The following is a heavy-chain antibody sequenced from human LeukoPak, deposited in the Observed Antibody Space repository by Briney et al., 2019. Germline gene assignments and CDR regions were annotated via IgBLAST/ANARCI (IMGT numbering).Heavy chain of an antibody. CDR3: ARDRYGAVAGHGGFDY. Sequence: GRSLRLSCAASGFTFSSYWMHWVRQAPGKGLVWVSRINSDGSSTSYADSVKGRFTISRDNAKNTLYLQMNSLRAEDTAVYYCARDRYGAVAGHGGFDYWGQGTLVTVSS. CDR2: INSDGSST. V-gene: IGHV3-74*01. CDR1: GFTFSSYW. D-gene: IGHD6-19*01. J-gene: IGHJ4*02.